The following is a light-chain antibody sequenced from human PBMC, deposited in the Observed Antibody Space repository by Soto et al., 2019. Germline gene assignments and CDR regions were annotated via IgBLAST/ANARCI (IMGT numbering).Light chain of an antibody. CDR1: QSVSSNY. CDR3: QQYLRSQLT. V-gene: IGKV3-20*01. Sequence: IVLTQFPGTLSLSPGERATLSCRASQSVSSNYLAWYQQKPGQAPRLLIYGASSRATGIPDRFSGSGSGTDFTLTISRLEPEDFAVYFCQQYLRSQLTFGGGTKLDIK. J-gene: IGKJ4*01. CDR2: GAS.